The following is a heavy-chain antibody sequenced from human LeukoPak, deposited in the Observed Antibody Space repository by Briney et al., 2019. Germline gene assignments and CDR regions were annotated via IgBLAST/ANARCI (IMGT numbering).Heavy chain of an antibody. V-gene: IGHV4-28*03. CDR3: ARVALSFYFDSSGYYKPAAFDI. J-gene: IGHJ3*02. D-gene: IGHD3-22*01. CDR1: GYSISSSNW. CDR2: ISYTGST. Sequence: NPSETLSLTCAVSGYSISSSNWWGWIRQPPGKGLEWIGYISYTGSTYYNPSLQSRGTMSVDTSKTQFSLKVISVTAEDTAVYYCARVALSFYFDSSGYYKPAAFDIWGQGAMVTVSS.